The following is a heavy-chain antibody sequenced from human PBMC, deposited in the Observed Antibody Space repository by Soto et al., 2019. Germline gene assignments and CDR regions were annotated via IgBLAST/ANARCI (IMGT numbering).Heavy chain of an antibody. D-gene: IGHD1-20*01. CDR2: IYHSGST. V-gene: IGHV4-4*02. CDR1: GGSISSSNW. Sequence: QVQLQESGPGLVKPSGTLSLTCAVSGGSISSSNWWSWVRQPPGKGLEWIGAIYHSGSTNYNPSLQSRVTISVDKSKNQFSLKLSAVTAADTAVYYCARTITCIGGMDVWGQGTTVTVSS. J-gene: IGHJ6*02. CDR3: ARTITCIGGMDV.